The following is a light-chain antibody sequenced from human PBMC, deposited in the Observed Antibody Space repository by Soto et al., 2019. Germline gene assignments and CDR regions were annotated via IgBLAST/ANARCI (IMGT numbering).Light chain of an antibody. CDR3: QQSYSTPPP. V-gene: IGKV1-39*01. CDR1: HTINNY. J-gene: IGKJ1*01. CDR2: AAS. Sequence: DIQMTQSPSSLSASVGDRVTITCRAGHTINNYLNWYQHRPGKAPTLLIYAASSLQSGVPSSFRGSVSGTDFTLTIPSRRPEEFATYSCQQSYSTPPPFGQGTKVQL.